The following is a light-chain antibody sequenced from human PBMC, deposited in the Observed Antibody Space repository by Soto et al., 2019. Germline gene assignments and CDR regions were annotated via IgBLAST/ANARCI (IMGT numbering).Light chain of an antibody. J-gene: IGKJ1*01. CDR3: QQFNSYLST. CDR1: QGISSA. V-gene: IGKV1-13*02. CDR2: DAS. Sequence: AIQLTQSPSSLSASVGDRVTITCRASQGISSALAWYQQKPGKAPKLLIYDASSLESGVPSRFSGSGSGTDFTLTISSLQPEDFATYDCQQFNSYLSTFGQGTKVEIK.